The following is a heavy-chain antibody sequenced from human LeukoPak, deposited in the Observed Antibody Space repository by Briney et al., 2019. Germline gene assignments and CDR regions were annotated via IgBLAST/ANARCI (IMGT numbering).Heavy chain of an antibody. J-gene: IGHJ5*02. D-gene: IGHD3/OR15-3a*01. V-gene: IGHV4-34*01. CDR1: GFSFSDYA. Sequence: PGGSLRLSCVASGFSFSDYAMTWVRQAPGKGLEWIGEINHSGSTNYNPSLKSRVTISVDTSKNQFSLKLSSVTAADTAVYYCARGDSNWFDPWGQGTLVTVSS. CDR3: ARGDSNWFDP. CDR2: INHSGST.